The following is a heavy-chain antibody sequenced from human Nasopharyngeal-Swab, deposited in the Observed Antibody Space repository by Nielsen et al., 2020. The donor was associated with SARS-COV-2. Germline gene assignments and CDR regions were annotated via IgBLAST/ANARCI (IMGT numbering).Heavy chain of an antibody. Sequence: LKISCAASGLTFTNSWMSWVRQAPGKGLEWVANIKQDGSDKYYVDSVKGRFTISRDNAKNSLELQMNSLRGEDTAVYYCGRGGKLGALDIWGQGTMVTVSS. CDR2: IKQDGSDK. V-gene: IGHV3-7*01. J-gene: IGHJ3*02. CDR3: GRGGKLGALDI. D-gene: IGHD3-16*01. CDR1: GLTFTNSW.